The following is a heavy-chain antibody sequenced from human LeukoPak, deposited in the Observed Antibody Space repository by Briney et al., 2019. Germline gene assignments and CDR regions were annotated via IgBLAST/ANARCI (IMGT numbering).Heavy chain of an antibody. D-gene: IGHD4-23*01. J-gene: IGHJ3*02. CDR3: AGDYGGNSASYAFDI. Sequence: SETLSLTCAVYGGSFSGYYWSWIRQPPGKGLEWIGEINHSGSTNYNPSLKSRVTISVDTSKNQFSLKLSSVTAADTAVYYCAGDYGGNSASYAFDIWGQGTMVTVSS. CDR2: INHSGST. CDR1: GGSFSGYY. V-gene: IGHV4-34*01.